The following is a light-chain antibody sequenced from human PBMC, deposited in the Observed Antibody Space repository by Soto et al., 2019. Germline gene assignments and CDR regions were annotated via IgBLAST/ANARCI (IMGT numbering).Light chain of an antibody. V-gene: IGKV3-20*01. CDR3: RQYGSSPSYT. J-gene: IGKJ2*01. CDR2: GAS. CDR1: QSLSSY. Sequence: EIVLTQSPGTLSLSPGERATLSCRASQSLSSYLAWYQQKPGQAPRLLIYGASSRATGIPDRFIGSGSGTDFTLTIRRLEPEDFAVYYCRQYGSSPSYTFGQGTKLAIK.